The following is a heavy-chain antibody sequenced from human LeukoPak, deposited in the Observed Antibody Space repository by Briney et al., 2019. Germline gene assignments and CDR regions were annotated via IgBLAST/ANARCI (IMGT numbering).Heavy chain of an antibody. Sequence: GGSLRLSCGTSGFTFSEAWVSWFRQAPGQWRGWVARIRVEGGDKYYLDSVRGRFTIYRDNAEDSHYLQLDDLRAEDTAVYYCARGSEGYCSGGGCYYGMDVWGQGTTVTVSS. J-gene: IGHJ6*01. CDR2: IRVEGGDK. D-gene: IGHD2-15*01. CDR1: GFTFSEAW. V-gene: IGHV3-7*01. CDR3: ARGSEGYCSGGGCYYGMDV.